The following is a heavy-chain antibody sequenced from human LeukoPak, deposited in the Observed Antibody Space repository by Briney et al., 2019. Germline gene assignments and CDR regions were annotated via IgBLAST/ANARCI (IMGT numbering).Heavy chain of an antibody. CDR3: AKHRFESGGYHSTD. V-gene: IGHV3-23*01. J-gene: IGHJ4*02. CDR2: ISGGSGST. D-gene: IGHD3-22*01. Sequence: GGSLRLSCAASGFTVSSNYMSWVRQAPGKGLAWVSTISGGSGSTYCADSVKGRFTISRDNSKNTLYLQMNSLRDEDTAVYYCAKHRFESGGYHSTDWGQGTLVTVSS. CDR1: GFTVSSNY.